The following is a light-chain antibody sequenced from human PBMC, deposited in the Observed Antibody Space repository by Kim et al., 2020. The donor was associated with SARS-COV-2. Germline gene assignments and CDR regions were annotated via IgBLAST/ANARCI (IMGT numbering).Light chain of an antibody. J-gene: IGLJ3*02. Sequence: SYDLTQPPSVSVAPGKAARITCGGNNIGSKSVHWCQQKPGQAPVLVIYSDSDRPSGIPERFSGSNSANTATLTISRVEAGDEADYYCQVWDSDSDHWVFGGGTQLTVL. CDR3: QVWDSDSDHWV. V-gene: IGLV3-21*04. CDR1: NIGSKS. CDR2: SDS.